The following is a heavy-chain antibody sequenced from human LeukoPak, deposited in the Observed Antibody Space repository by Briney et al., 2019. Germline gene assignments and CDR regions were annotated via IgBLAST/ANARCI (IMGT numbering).Heavy chain of an antibody. D-gene: IGHD1-7*01. Sequence: SETLSLTCAVYGGPFSGYHWSWIRQPPGKGLEWIGEINHGGSTNYNPSLKSRVTISVDTSKNQFSLKVSSVTAADTAVYYCARGNYDYYDHWGQGTLVTVSS. J-gene: IGHJ4*02. CDR1: GGPFSGYH. CDR2: INHGGST. CDR3: ARGNYDYYDH. V-gene: IGHV4-34*01.